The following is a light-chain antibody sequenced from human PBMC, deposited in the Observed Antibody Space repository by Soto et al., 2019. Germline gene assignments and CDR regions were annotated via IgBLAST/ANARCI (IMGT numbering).Light chain of an antibody. CDR3: GSYTTTYVRL. J-gene: IGLJ1*01. V-gene: IGLV2-14*01. Sequence: QSALTQPASVSGSPGQSITISCTGTSRDVGRYNYVSWYQQHPGRAPKLIIYEVSNRPSGVSDRFSGSKSGNVASLTISGLQAADEADYYCGSYTTTYVRLFGTGTKVTVL. CDR1: SRDVGRYNY. CDR2: EVS.